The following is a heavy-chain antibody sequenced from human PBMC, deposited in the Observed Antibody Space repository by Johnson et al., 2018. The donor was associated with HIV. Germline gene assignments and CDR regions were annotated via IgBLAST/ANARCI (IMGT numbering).Heavy chain of an antibody. CDR1: GFTFSTYA. Sequence: VQLVESGGGLVQPGGSLRLSCAASGFTFSTYAMSWVRQAPGKGLEWVSAISGSGGSTYYVDSVKGRFTISRDTSENTVHLQMNDLRAEDTAVYYCAREALPRGLQSSFGGAFDIWGQGTMVTVSS. V-gene: IGHV3-23*04. CDR2: ISGSGGST. J-gene: IGHJ3*02. D-gene: IGHD3-16*01. CDR3: AREALPRGLQSSFGGAFDI.